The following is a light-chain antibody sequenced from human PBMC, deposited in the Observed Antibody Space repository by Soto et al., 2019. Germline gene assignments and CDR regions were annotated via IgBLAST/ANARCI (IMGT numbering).Light chain of an antibody. CDR3: CSYAGTRTSWV. J-gene: IGLJ1*01. Sequence: QSALTQPASVSGFLGQSITMSCTGGSSDVGTFNLVSWFQQHPGKAPKLLIFEGTKRPSGVSDRFSGSKSGNTASLTISGLQAEDEADYHCCSYAGTRTSWVFGTGTKVTVL. V-gene: IGLV2-23*01. CDR2: EGT. CDR1: SSDVGTFNL.